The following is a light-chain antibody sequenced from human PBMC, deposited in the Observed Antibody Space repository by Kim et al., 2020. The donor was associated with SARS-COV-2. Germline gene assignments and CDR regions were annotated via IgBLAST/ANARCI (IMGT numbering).Light chain of an antibody. V-gene: IGLV2-8*01. CDR1: SGDVGYYNY. J-gene: IGLJ2*01. CDR2: EVS. Sequence: GQSVTTACTGTSGDVGYYNYVSWDQHHPGKAPKLMIYEVSKRPSGVPDRFSGSKSGNTASLTVSGLQAEDEVDYYCSSYAGSPRVVFGGGTQLTVL. CDR3: SSYAGSPRVV.